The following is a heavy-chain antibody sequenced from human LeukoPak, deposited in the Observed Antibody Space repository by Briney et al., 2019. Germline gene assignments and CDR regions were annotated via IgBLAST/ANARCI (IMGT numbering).Heavy chain of an antibody. CDR1: GFPFSSYA. CDR3: VRGYSFGPYGMDV. CDR2: ISDSGGST. D-gene: IGHD2-15*01. Sequence: GGSLRLSCSASGFPFSSYAMHWVRQAPGKGLEYVSAISDSGGSTYYADSVKGRLTISRDNSKNTLYLQMSSPRAEDTAVYFCVRGYSFGPYGMDVWGQGTTVTVSS. V-gene: IGHV3-64D*09. J-gene: IGHJ6*02.